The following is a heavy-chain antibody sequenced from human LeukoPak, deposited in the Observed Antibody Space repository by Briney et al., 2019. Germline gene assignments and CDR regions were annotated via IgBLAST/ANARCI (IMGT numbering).Heavy chain of an antibody. D-gene: IGHD1-26*01. CDR3: AVGAQPADY. CDR2: IYYSGST. J-gene: IGHJ4*02. Sequence: PSETLSLTCTVSGGSISSYYWSWIRQPPGKGLEWIGYIYYSGSTNYNPSLKSRVTISVDTSKNQFSLKLSSVTAADTAVYYCAVGAQPADYWGQGTLVTVSS. V-gene: IGHV4-59*01. CDR1: GGSISSYY.